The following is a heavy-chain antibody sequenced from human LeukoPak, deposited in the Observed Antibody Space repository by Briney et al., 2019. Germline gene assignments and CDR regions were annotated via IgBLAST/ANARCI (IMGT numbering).Heavy chain of an antibody. J-gene: IGHJ4*02. V-gene: IGHV3-30*02. CDR3: EKDYYHCTLVRYFDY. CDR1: RFTSTSFG. D-gene: IGHD3-10*01. Sequence: PGGSLRLSCAASRFTSTSFGMHWVRQAPGKGLEWVAFIRYDGSNKYYADSVKGRFTISRDNSKNTLYLQMNSLRAEDTAVHYCEKDYYHCTLVRYFDYWGQGTLVTVSS. CDR2: IRYDGSNK.